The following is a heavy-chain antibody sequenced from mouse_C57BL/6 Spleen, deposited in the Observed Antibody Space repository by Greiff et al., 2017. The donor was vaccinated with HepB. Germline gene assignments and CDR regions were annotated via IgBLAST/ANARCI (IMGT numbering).Heavy chain of an antibody. D-gene: IGHD2-4*01. CDR1: GHTFTSYW. V-gene: IGHV1-53*01. J-gene: IGHJ2*01. CDR3: ARAEYDYEGVDY. CDR2: INPSNGGT. Sequence: QVQLQQPGTELVKPGASVKLSCKASGHTFTSYWMHWVKQRPGQGLEWIGNINPSNGGTNYNEKFKSKATLTVDTSSRTAYMQLSSLTGEDSAVYYCARAEYDYEGVDYWGQGTTLTVSS.